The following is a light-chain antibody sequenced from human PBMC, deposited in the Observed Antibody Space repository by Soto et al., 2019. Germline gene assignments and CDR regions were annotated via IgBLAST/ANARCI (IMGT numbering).Light chain of an antibody. J-gene: IGLJ2*01. V-gene: IGLV2-8*01. CDR3: SSYAGTVL. Sequence: QSVLTQPPSASGSPGQSVTISCTGTSSDVGGYNYVSWYQQHPGKAPKLIIYEVNKRPSGVPDRFSGSKSGNTASLTVSGLQVEDEADYYCSSYAGTVLFGGGTKLTVL. CDR1: SSDVGGYNY. CDR2: EVN.